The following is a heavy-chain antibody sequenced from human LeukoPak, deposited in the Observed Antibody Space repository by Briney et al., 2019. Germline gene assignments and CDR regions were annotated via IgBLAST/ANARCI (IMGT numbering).Heavy chain of an antibody. CDR2: IYTSGTN. D-gene: IGHD6-6*01. CDR1: GGSISYYY. CDR3: ARESARPTYYYMDV. Sequence: SETLSLTCTVSGGSISYYYWSWIRQPAGKGLEWIGRIYTSGTNNYNPSLKSRVTMSVDASTNQFSLDLTSVTAADTAVYYCARESARPTYYYMDVWGKGTTVTVSS. J-gene: IGHJ6*03. V-gene: IGHV4-4*07.